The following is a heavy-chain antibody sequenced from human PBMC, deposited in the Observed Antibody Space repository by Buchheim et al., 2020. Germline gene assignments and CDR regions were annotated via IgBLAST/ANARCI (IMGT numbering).Heavy chain of an antibody. Sequence: EVQLVESGGGLVKPGGSLRLSCAASGFTFSSYSMNWVRQAPGKGLEWVSSISSSSSYIYYADSVKGRFTISRDNAKNSLYLQMNSLRAEDTAVYYCARVHSSSWFYYGMDVWGQGTT. CDR3: ARVHSSSWFYYGMDV. CDR1: GFTFSSYS. J-gene: IGHJ6*02. CDR2: ISSSSSYI. D-gene: IGHD6-13*01. V-gene: IGHV3-21*01.